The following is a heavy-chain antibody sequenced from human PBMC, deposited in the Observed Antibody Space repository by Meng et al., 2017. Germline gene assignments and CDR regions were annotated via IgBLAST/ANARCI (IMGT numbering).Heavy chain of an antibody. D-gene: IGHD5-18*01. Sequence: VQRVQSGADVKKPGSLVKVSCKASGGTFSSYAISWVRQAPGQGLEWMGGIIPIVGTANYAQKFQGRVTITADKSTSTAYMELSSLRSEDTAVYYCARGGYSYGLWFDPWGQGTLVTVSS. J-gene: IGHJ5*02. V-gene: IGHV1-69*06. CDR1: GGTFSSYA. CDR2: IIPIVGTA. CDR3: ARGGYSYGLWFDP.